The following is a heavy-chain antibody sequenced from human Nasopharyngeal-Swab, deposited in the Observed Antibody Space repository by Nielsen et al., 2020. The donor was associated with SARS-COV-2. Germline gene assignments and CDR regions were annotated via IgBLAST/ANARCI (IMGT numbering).Heavy chain of an antibody. J-gene: IGHJ3*02. Sequence: GESLKISCAASGFTFSSYGMHWVRQAPGKGLEWVAFIRYDGSNKYYADSVKGRFTISRDNSKNTLYLQMNSLRAEDTAVYYCAKDITAKYCSSTSCQREDAFDIWGQGTMVTVSS. V-gene: IGHV3-30*02. CDR2: IRYDGSNK. D-gene: IGHD2-2*01. CDR3: AKDITAKYCSSTSCQREDAFDI. CDR1: GFTFSSYG.